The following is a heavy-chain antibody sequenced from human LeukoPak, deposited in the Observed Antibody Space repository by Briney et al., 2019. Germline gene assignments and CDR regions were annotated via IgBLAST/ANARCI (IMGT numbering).Heavy chain of an antibody. D-gene: IGHD3-10*01. CDR1: GYTFTGYY. CDR2: INPNSGGT. CDR3: ARETSIRGVYFDY. Sequence: GASVKVSCKASGYTFTGYYMHWVRQAPGQGLEWMGWINPNSGGTNYAQKFQGRVTMTRDTSISTAYMELSRLRSDDTAVYYCARETSIRGVYFDYWGQGTLVTVSS. V-gene: IGHV1-2*02. J-gene: IGHJ4*02.